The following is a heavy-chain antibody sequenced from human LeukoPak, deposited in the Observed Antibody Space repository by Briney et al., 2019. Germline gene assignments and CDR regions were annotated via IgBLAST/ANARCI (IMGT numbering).Heavy chain of an antibody. CDR1: GYTFNTYA. D-gene: IGHD3-16*02. Sequence: GASVKVSCKASGYTFNTYAITWVRQAPGQGLEWIGWISGYNGNTNNAQKFQDRVTMTTDTSTSTAYMELRSLRSNDTALYYCARDWFTRLGELSPDRAFDYWGQGTLVTVSS. V-gene: IGHV1-18*01. J-gene: IGHJ4*02. CDR3: ARDWFTRLGELSPDRAFDY. CDR2: ISGYNGNT.